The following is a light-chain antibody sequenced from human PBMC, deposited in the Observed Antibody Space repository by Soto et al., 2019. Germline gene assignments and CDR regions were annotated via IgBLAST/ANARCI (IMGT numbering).Light chain of an antibody. CDR2: GAS. V-gene: IGKV1-39*01. CDR1: QTVGNY. J-gene: IGKJ1*01. CDR3: QQSYSTPT. Sequence: DIQMTQSPSSLSASVGDRVTLTCRASQTVGNYLNWYQQKPGKAPQVLIYGASTLQSGVPSRFSASGSETDFTLTISSLQPEDFANYYCQQSYSTPTFGQGTKVEIK.